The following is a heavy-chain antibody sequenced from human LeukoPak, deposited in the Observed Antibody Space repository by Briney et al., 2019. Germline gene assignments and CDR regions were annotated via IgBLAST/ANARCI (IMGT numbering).Heavy chain of an antibody. CDR2: ISMSGST. V-gene: IGHV3-23*01. CDR3: ARGKTNWWVYFDS. CDR1: GFTFSSYA. D-gene: IGHD2-8*02. Sequence: GGSLRLSCAASGFTFSSYAMSWVRQAPGKGLEWVSAISMSGSTFYADSKKGRLVISRDNSKNTLYLQMNSVRADDTAVYYCARGKTNWWVYFDSWGQGTLVAVSS. J-gene: IGHJ4*02.